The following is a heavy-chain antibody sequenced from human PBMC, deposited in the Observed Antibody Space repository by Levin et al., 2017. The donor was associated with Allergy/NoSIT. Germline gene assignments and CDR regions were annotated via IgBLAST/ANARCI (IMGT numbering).Heavy chain of an antibody. V-gene: IGHV3-30*18. CDR1: GFQFSLYG. D-gene: IGHD2-15*01. CDR3: AKRGYCSGNTCQSHDAIDV. CDR2: IVFDGNDQ. J-gene: IGHJ3*01. Sequence: SGGSLRLSCAASGFQFSLYGMHWVRQAPGKGLEWVAPIVFDGNDQYYADSVKGRFTISRDNSKNTLYLQMSSLRENDTAIYYCAKRGYCSGNTCQSHDAIDVWGQGTLVIVSS.